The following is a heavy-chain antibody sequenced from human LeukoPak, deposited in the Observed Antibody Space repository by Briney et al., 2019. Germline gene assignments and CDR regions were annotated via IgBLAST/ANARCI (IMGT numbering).Heavy chain of an antibody. Sequence: PGGSLRLSCTASGFTFSSYSMNWVRQAPGKGLEWVSSISSSSSYIYYADSVKGRFTISRDNAKNSLYLQMNSLRAEDTAVYYCARTSPTDSSGYPFDYWGQGTLVTVSS. V-gene: IGHV3-21*01. CDR1: GFTFSSYS. D-gene: IGHD3-22*01. CDR2: ISSSSSYI. J-gene: IGHJ4*02. CDR3: ARTSPTDSSGYPFDY.